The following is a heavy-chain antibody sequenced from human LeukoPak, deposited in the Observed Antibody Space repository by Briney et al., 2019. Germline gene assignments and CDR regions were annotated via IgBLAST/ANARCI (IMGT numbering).Heavy chain of an antibody. V-gene: IGHV3-33*08. CDR1: GFSFKNFA. D-gene: IGHD3-10*01. Sequence: GGSLRLSCAASGFSFKNFAMTWVRQAPGKGLGWVANIWYDGSDKKYADSVKGRFTISRDNSKNTLYLQMNSLRVEDTAVYYCARTLVDGWSGAGYTPLTFDYWGRGTLVTVSS. J-gene: IGHJ4*02. CDR2: IWYDGSDK. CDR3: ARTLVDGWSGAGYTPLTFDY.